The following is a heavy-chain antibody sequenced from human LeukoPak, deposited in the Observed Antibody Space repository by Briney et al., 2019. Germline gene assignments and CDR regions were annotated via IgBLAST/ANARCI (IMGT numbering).Heavy chain of an antibody. CDR3: AQARSSSGYGPLGLY. V-gene: IGHV3-53*01. J-gene: IGHJ4*02. D-gene: IGHD5-12*01. CDR1: GFIVIGNY. Sequence: GGSLRLSCAASGFIVIGNYMSWVRQAPGKGLEWVSVIYVNDKTYYADSVKGRFTISRDNSKNTLYLQMNSLRAEDTAVYYCAQARSSSGYGPLGLYWGQGTLVTVSS. CDR2: IYVNDKT.